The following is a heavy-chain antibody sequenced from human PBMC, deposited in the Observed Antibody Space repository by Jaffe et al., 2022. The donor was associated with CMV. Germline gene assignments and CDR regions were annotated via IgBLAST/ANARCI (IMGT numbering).Heavy chain of an antibody. CDR2: IFSNDEK. D-gene: IGHD3-22*01. CDR3: ARVGSGHAGYYYDSSGLPLPDYYYMDV. J-gene: IGHJ6*03. Sequence: QVTLKESGPVLVKPTETLTLTCTVSGFSLSNARMGVSWIRQPPGKALEWLAHIFSNDEKSYSTSLKSRLTISKDTSKSQVVLTMTNMDPVDTATYYCARVGSGHAGYYYDSSGLPLPDYYYMDVWGKGTTVTVSS. V-gene: IGHV2-26*01. CDR1: GFSLSNARMG.